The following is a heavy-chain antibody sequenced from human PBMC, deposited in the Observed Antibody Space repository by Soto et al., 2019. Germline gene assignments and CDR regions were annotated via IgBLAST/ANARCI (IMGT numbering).Heavy chain of an antibody. CDR3: ARVMRTAAGTLGY. J-gene: IGHJ4*02. V-gene: IGHV1-8*01. D-gene: IGHD6-13*01. CDR2: MNPNSGNT. Sequence: GASVKVSCKASGYTFTSYDINWVRQATGQGLEWMGWMNPNSGNTGYAQKFQGRVTMTRNTSISTAYMELSSLRSEDTAVYYCARVMRTAAGTLGYWGQGTLVTVSS. CDR1: GYTFTSYD.